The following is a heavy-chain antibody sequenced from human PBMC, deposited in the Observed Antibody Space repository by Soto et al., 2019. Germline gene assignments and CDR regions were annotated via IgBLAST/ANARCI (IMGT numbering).Heavy chain of an antibody. Sequence: GGSLRRSCAASGFTFSNNWIHWVRQAPGKGLVWVSGIKSDGSSTTYADSVKGRFTISRDNAKNTLYLQMNSLRAEDTAVYYCASAAPFNYGGNSGFDFWGQGTLVTVSS. CDR1: GFTFSNNW. D-gene: IGHD4-17*01. J-gene: IGHJ4*02. CDR2: IKSDGSST. V-gene: IGHV3-74*03. CDR3: ASAAPFNYGGNSGFDF.